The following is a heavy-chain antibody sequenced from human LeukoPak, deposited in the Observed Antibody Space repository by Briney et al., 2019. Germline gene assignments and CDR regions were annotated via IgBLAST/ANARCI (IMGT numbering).Heavy chain of an antibody. Sequence: GGSLRLSCAASGFSFSIYTMNWVRQAPGKGLEWVPYISDLSTVHYADSVKGRFTISRDNAKNSLYLQMNSLRAEDTAVYYCTRDLLAAAGSRDYWGQGTLVTVSS. D-gene: IGHD6-13*01. CDR1: GFSFSIYT. CDR3: TRDLLAAAGSRDY. V-gene: IGHV3-48*04. J-gene: IGHJ4*02. CDR2: ISDLSTV.